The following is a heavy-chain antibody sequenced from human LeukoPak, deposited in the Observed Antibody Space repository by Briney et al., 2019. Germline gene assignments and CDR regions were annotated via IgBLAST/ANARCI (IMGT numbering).Heavy chain of an antibody. CDR2: INHSGST. V-gene: IGHV4-34*01. Sequence: SETLSLTCAVYGGSSSGYYWSWIRQPPGKGLEWIGEINHSGSTNYNPSLKSRVTISVDTSKNQFSLKLSSVTAADTAVYYCARGRSYYYDFFDYWGQGTLVTVSS. CDR3: ARGRSYYYDFFDY. J-gene: IGHJ4*02. D-gene: IGHD3-22*01. CDR1: GGSSSGYY.